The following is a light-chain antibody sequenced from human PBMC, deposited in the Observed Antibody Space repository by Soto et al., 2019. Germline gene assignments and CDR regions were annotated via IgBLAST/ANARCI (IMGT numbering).Light chain of an antibody. Sequence: EIVLTQSPATLSLSSGERATLSCRASQSVSSYLAWYQQKPGQAPRLLIYEASSRATGIPARFSGSGSGTDFTLTISSLEPEDFAVYYCQQRSNRLTFGGGTKVDIK. CDR2: EAS. V-gene: IGKV3-11*01. J-gene: IGKJ4*01. CDR1: QSVSSY. CDR3: QQRSNRLT.